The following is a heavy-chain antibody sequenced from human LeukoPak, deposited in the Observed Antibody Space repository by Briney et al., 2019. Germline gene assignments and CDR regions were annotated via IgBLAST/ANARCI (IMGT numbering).Heavy chain of an antibody. V-gene: IGHV3-21*01. CDR1: GFTISSYS. D-gene: IGHD3-22*01. CDR3: VRGPYESSGYAPRYNWFDP. Sequence: GGSLRLSCAASGFTISSYSVNWVRQAPGKGLEWVSSISSSSSYIYYADSVKGRFTISRDNAKKMLYLQMNSLRAEDTAVYYCVRGPYESSGYAPRYNWFDPWGQGTLVTVSS. CDR2: ISSSSSYI. J-gene: IGHJ5*02.